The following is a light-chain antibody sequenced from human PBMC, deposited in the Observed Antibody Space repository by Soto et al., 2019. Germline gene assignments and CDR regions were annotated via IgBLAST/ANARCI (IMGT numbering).Light chain of an antibody. Sequence: IQMTQSPSSLSASVGDRVIITCRASQSIDVYLNWYQKKPGKAPKLLIYGTSSLQSGVPSRFSGSGSGTDFTLTISSLQPEDFATYSCQQGYSLPLTFGQGTKVDIK. V-gene: IGKV1-39*01. CDR2: GTS. CDR1: QSIDVY. J-gene: IGKJ1*01. CDR3: QQGYSLPLT.